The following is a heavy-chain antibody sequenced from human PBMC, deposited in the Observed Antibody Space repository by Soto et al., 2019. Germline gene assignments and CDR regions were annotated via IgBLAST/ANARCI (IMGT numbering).Heavy chain of an antibody. D-gene: IGHD1-1*01. J-gene: IGHJ6*02. V-gene: IGHV3-33*06. CDR3: AKTDGTTYYYYGMDA. CDR2: IWYDGSNK. Sequence: SLRLSCAASGFTFSSYGMHWVRQAPGKGLEWVAVIWYDGSNKYYADSVKGRFTISRDNSKNTLYLQMNSLRAEDTAVYYCAKTDGTTYYYYGMDAWGQGTTVTVSS. CDR1: GFTFSSYG.